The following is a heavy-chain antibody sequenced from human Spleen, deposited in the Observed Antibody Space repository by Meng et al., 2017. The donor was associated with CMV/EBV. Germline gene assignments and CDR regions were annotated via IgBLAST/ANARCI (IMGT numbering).Heavy chain of an antibody. CDR3: AKFCSSTSCYPEG. J-gene: IGHJ4*02. D-gene: IGHD2-2*01. Sequence: ASVKVSCKASGYTFTSYYMHWVRQAPGQGLEWMGIINPSGGSTSYAQKFRGRVTMTRNTSISTAYMELSSLRSEDTAVYYCAKFCSSTSCYPEGWGQGTLVTVSS. CDR1: GYTFTSYY. CDR2: INPSGGST. V-gene: IGHV1-46*01.